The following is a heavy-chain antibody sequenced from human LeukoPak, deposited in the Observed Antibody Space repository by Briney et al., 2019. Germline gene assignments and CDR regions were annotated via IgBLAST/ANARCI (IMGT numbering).Heavy chain of an antibody. V-gene: IGHV1-2*04. D-gene: IGHD3-10*01. CDR3: ARDKYYGTGSAAMDV. CDR2: INPNSGGT. Sequence: ASVKVSCKASGYTFTGYYMHWVRQAPGQGLEWMGWINPNSGGTNYAQKFQGWVTMTRDTSISTAYMELSRLRSDDTAVYYCARDKYYGTGSAAMDVWGKGTTVTVSS. J-gene: IGHJ6*04. CDR1: GYTFTGYY.